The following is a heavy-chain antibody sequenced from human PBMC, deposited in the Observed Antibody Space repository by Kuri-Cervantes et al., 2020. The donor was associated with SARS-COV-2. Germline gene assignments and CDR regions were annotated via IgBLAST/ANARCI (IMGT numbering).Heavy chain of an antibody. V-gene: IGHV3-48*03. Sequence: GESLKISCAASGFTFSSYEMNWVRQAPGKGLEWVSYISSSGSTIYYADSVKGRFTISRDNAKNSLYLQMNSLRAEDTAVYYCANLPAAINNYYYYYMDVWGKGTTVTVS. CDR2: ISSSGSTI. CDR1: GFTFSSYE. J-gene: IGHJ6*03. D-gene: IGHD2-2*02. CDR3: ANLPAAINNYYYYYMDV.